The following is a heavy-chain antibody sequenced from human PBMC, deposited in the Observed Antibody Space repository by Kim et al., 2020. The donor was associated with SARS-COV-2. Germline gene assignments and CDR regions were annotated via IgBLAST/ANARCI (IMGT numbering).Heavy chain of an antibody. CDR3: AKDEGLLPGDY. V-gene: IGHV3-30*18. Sequence: GGSLRLSCVASGFTFSNYGIHWVRQAPGKGLEWVAVISFDGSSKYYADSVKGRFTISRDNSKNTVYLQMNSLRAEDTAVYYSAKDEGLLPGDYWGQGTLVTVSS. D-gene: IGHD1-26*01. CDR2: ISFDGSSK. J-gene: IGHJ4*02. CDR1: GFTFSNYG.